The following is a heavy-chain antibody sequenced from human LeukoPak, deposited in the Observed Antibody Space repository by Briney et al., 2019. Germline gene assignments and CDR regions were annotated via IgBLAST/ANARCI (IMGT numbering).Heavy chain of an antibody. D-gene: IGHD7-27*01. CDR2: IYYTGST. V-gene: IGHV4-59*08. Sequence: SETLSLTCTVSGGSISSYYWSWIRQPPGKGLECIGYIYYTGSTNYNPSLKSRVTISVDTSKNQFSLKLSSVTAAGTAVYYCARFRTGDTFDIWGQGTMVTVSS. CDR3: ARFRTGDTFDI. CDR1: GGSISSYY. J-gene: IGHJ3*02.